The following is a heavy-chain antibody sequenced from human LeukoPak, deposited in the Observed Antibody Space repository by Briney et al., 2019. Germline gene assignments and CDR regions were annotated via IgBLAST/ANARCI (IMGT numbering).Heavy chain of an antibody. CDR3: ASYYYGSGTSLGY. Sequence: GGSLRLSCAASGFTFSGYWMTWVRQAPGKGLEWVANINPAASEKYYVGSVKGRFTISRDNAKNSLYLQMNSLRAEDTAVYYCASYYYGSGTSLGYWGQGTLVTVSS. J-gene: IGHJ4*02. CDR2: INPAASEK. CDR1: GFTFSGYW. V-gene: IGHV3-7*01. D-gene: IGHD3-10*01.